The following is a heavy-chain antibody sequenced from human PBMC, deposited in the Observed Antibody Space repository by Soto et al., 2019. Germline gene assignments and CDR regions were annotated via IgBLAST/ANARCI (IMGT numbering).Heavy chain of an antibody. CDR1: GYTFTSYY. V-gene: IGHV1-46*03. D-gene: IGHD3-9*01. Sequence: ASVKVSCKASGYTFTSYYMHWVRQAPGQGLEWMGIINPSGGSTSYAQKFQGRVTMTTDTSTSTVYMELRSLRSDDTAVYYCARDAYYYILTGYYKRNYYYYMDVWGKGTTVTSP. CDR2: INPSGGST. CDR3: ARDAYYYILTGYYKRNYYYYMDV. J-gene: IGHJ6*03.